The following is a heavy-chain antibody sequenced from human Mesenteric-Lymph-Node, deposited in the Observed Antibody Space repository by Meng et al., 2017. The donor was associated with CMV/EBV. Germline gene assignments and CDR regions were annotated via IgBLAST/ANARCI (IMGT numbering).Heavy chain of an antibody. D-gene: IGHD6-6*01. CDR3: ARESSSYSSSSYAFDI. CDR2: ISAYNGNT. Sequence: ASVKVSCKASGYTFTSYGISWVRQAPGQGLEWMGWISAYNGNTNYAQKLQGRVTMTTDTSTSTAYMELRSLRSDDTAVYYCARESSSYSSSSYAFDIWGQGTKVTVSS. J-gene: IGHJ3*02. CDR1: GYTFTSYG. V-gene: IGHV1-18*01.